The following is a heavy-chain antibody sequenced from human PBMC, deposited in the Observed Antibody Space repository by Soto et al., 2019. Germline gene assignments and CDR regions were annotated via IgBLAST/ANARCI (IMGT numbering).Heavy chain of an antibody. Sequence: EVQLVESGGVLVQPGGSQRLSCAASGFTFSSHWMHWVRQAPGKGLVWVSRINSDGSRINYADSVKGRLTISRDNAKNTVYLQMNSLRAEDTAVYICARGASGRYYMDVWGKGTTVTVSS. D-gene: IGHD3-10*01. J-gene: IGHJ6*03. CDR1: GFTFSSHW. CDR2: INSDGSRI. V-gene: IGHV3-74*01. CDR3: ARGASGRYYMDV.